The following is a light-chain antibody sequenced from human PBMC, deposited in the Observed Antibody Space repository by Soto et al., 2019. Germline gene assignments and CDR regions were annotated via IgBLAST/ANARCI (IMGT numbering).Light chain of an antibody. J-gene: IGKJ1*01. CDR2: GAS. CDR3: QHYYSWPWT. Sequence: EIVMTQSSATLSVSPGERVILSCRASQSINSDLAWYQQKPGQAPRFLIYGASTRATGIPARFSGSGSGTQFTLTISGLQSEDSALYYCQHYYSWPWTFGQGTKVEIK. CDR1: QSINSD. V-gene: IGKV3-15*01.